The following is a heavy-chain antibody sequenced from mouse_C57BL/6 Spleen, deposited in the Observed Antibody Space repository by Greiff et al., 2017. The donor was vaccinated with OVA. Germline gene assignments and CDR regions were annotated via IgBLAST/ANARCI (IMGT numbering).Heavy chain of an antibody. V-gene: IGHV1-64*01. CDR2: IHPNSGST. CDR3: ARGGDYYGRGYYFDY. J-gene: IGHJ2*01. D-gene: IGHD1-1*01. CDR1: GYTFTSYW. Sequence: QVQLKQPGAELVKPGASVKLSCKASGYTFTSYWMHWVKQRPGQGLEWIGMIHPNSGSTNYNEKFKSKATLTVDKSSSTAYMQLSSLTSEDSAVYDCARGGDYYGRGYYFDYWGQGTTLTVSS.